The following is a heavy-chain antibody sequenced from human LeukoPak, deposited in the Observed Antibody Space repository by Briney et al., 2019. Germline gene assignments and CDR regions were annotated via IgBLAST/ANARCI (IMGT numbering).Heavy chain of an antibody. Sequence: SETLSLTCTVSGDSISSSSYYWGWIRQPPGTGLEWIGSIYYSGSTYYSPSLKSRVTISVDTSKNQFSLKLSSVTAADTAVYSCARARDTFGGVIDLSLSYWFDPWGQGTLVTVSA. CDR1: GDSISSSSYY. V-gene: IGHV4-39*07. CDR2: IYYSGST. J-gene: IGHJ5*02. D-gene: IGHD3-16*02. CDR3: ARARDTFGGVIDLSLSYWFDP.